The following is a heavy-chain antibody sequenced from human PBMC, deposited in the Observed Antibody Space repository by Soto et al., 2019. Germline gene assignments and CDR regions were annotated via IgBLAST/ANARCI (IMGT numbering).Heavy chain of an antibody. CDR3: ARAGVENWLDP. Sequence: QVQLVESGGGVVQPGRSLRLSCEGSGFIFNKYGMHWVRQAPGKGLEWVAIIWYDGSNDFYADSVKGRFTISKDNSKNKVYLEMDSLRGEDTAIYYCARAGVENWLDPWGQGTLVTVSS. D-gene: IGHD3-10*01. V-gene: IGHV3-33*01. CDR2: IWYDGSND. CDR1: GFIFNKYG. J-gene: IGHJ5*02.